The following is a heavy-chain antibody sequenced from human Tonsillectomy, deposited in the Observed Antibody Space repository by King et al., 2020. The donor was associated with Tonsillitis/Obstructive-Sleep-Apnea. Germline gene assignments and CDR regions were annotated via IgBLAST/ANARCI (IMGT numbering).Heavy chain of an antibody. D-gene: IGHD5-12*01. CDR3: IKGGVATILPFDY. V-gene: IGHV3-9*01. CDR1: GFTFDDYA. Sequence: EVQLVESGGGLVQPGRSLRLSCAASGFTFDDYAMHWVRQAPGKGLEWVSGISWNSGSIGYADSVKGRFTIPRDNARNSLYLQMNSLRAEDTAFYYCIKGGVATILPFDYWGQGTLVTVSS. CDR2: ISWNSGSI. J-gene: IGHJ4*02.